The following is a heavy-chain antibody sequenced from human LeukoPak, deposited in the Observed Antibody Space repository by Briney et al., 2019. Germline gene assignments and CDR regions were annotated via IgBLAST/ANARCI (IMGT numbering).Heavy chain of an antibody. CDR2: INHEGGDI. Sequence: GGSLRLSCAASGFTFSESWMSWVRQAPGKGLEWVANINHEGGDICYVDSVRGRFTISRDNAKNSLYLQMSSLTAEDTAIYYCATYINWVAGDVWGQGTTVTVSS. V-gene: IGHV3-7*01. D-gene: IGHD1-1*01. CDR1: GFTFSESW. CDR3: ATYINWVAGDV. J-gene: IGHJ6*02.